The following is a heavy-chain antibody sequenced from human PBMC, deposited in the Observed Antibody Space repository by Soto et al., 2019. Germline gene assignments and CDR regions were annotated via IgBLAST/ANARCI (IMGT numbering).Heavy chain of an antibody. Sequence: SETLSLTCTVSGGSIRNYYWSWIRQPPGKGLEWIGYIYNSGDTNYNPSLKSRATISVDTSKNQFSLKLRSVTAADTAVYYCARRDREYSSGWYFDYWGQGALVTVSS. CDR1: GGSIRNYY. D-gene: IGHD6-19*01. CDR2: IYNSGDT. J-gene: IGHJ4*02. CDR3: ARRDREYSSGWYFDY. V-gene: IGHV4-59*01.